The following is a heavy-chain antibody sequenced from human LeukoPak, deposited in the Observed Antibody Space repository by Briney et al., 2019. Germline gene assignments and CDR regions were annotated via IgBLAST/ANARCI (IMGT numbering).Heavy chain of an antibody. Sequence: PSETLSLTCAVYGGSFSGYYWSWIRQPPGKGLEWIGEINHSGSTNYNPSLKSRVTISVDTSKNQFSLKLSSVTAADTAVYYCATQVAGYCSGGSCYHNAFDIWGQGTMVTVSS. V-gene: IGHV4-34*01. CDR2: INHSGST. CDR3: ATQVAGYCSGGSCYHNAFDI. J-gene: IGHJ3*02. CDR1: GGSFSGYY. D-gene: IGHD2-15*01.